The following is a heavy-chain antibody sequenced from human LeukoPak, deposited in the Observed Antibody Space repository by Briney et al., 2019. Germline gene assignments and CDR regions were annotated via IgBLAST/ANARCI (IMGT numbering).Heavy chain of an antibody. CDR3: ARVLIAAAASWYFDY. CDR1: GYSISSGYY. D-gene: IGHD6-13*01. CDR2: IYHSGST. Sequence: SETLSLTCTVSGYSISSGYYWGWIRQPPGKGLEWIGSIYHSGSTYYNPSLKSRVTISVDTSKNQFSLKLSSVTAADTAVYYCARVLIAAAASWYFDYWGQGTLVTVSS. J-gene: IGHJ4*02. V-gene: IGHV4-38-2*02.